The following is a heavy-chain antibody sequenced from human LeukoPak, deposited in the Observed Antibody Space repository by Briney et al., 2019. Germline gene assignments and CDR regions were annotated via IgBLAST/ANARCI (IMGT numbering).Heavy chain of an antibody. Sequence: SQTLSLTCTVSGGSISSGGYYWSWIRQPPGKGLEWIGYIYHSGSTYYNPSLKSRVTISVDRSKNQFSLKLSSVTAADTAVYYCARGSKLSFSVVERNYYMDVWGKGTTVTVSS. D-gene: IGHD2-15*01. CDR3: ARGSKLSFSVVERNYYMDV. J-gene: IGHJ6*03. CDR1: GGSISSGGYY. V-gene: IGHV4-30-2*01. CDR2: IYHSGST.